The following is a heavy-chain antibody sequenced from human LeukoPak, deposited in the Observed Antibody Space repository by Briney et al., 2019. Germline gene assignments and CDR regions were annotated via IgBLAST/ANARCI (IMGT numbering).Heavy chain of an antibody. J-gene: IGHJ5*02. V-gene: IGHV1-46*01. D-gene: IGHD6-13*01. CDR2: INPSGGST. CDR3: ARKVFSAAGTCWFDP. Sequence: GASVKVSCKASGYTFTSYYMHWVRQAPGQGLEWMGIINPSGGSTSYAQKFQGRVTMTRDTSTSTVYMELSSLRSEDTAVYYCARKVFSAAGTCWFDPWAREPWSPSPQ. CDR1: GYTFTSYY.